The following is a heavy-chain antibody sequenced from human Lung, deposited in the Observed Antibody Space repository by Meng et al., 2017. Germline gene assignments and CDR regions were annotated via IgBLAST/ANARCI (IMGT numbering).Heavy chain of an antibody. D-gene: IGHD6-13*01. CDR2: INTDTGKP. CDR1: GYTFSRYS. V-gene: IGHV7-4-1*02. CDR3: ARDRGSSGWSNWFDP. J-gene: IGHJ5*02. Sequence: QVQLVQSGSDLKKPGASLKVSCKASGYTFSRYSMHWLRQAPGQGLEWMGWINTDTGKPTYAQGFTGRFVFSLDTSVRTAYLQISSLKAEDTAVYYCARDRGSSGWSNWFDPWGQGTLVTVSS.